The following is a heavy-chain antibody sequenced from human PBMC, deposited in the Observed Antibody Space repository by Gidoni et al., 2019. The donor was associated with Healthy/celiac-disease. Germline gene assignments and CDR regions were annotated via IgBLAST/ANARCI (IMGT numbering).Heavy chain of an antibody. V-gene: IGHV4-39*01. J-gene: IGHJ4*02. D-gene: IGHD6-19*01. CDR2: IYYSGST. Sequence: QLQLQESGPGLVKPSETLSLTCTVSGGPISSSSYYWGWIRQPPGKGLEWIGSIYYSGSTYYNPSLKSRVTISVDTSKNQFSLKLSSVTAADTAVYYCASQDSSGWDQPMYFDYWGQGTLVTVSS. CDR1: GGPISSSSYY. CDR3: ASQDSSGWDQPMYFDY.